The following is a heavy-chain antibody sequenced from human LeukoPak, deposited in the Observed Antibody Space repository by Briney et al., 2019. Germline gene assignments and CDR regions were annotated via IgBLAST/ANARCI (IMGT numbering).Heavy chain of an antibody. J-gene: IGHJ4*02. Sequence: SETLSLTCGVSAYSITSGYYWAWIRQPPGKGLEWIGNIYHSGSTYYNPSLKSRVTISVDTSKNQFSLKPSSVTAADTAVYYCARRYSNYFFDYWGQGTLVTVSS. CDR2: IYHSGST. D-gene: IGHD4-11*01. V-gene: IGHV4-38-2*01. CDR1: AYSITSGYY. CDR3: ARRYSNYFFDY.